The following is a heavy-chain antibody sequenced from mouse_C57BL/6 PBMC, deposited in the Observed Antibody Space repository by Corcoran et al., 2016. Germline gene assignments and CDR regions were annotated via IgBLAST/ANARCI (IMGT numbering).Heavy chain of an antibody. CDR1: GYTFTDYY. J-gene: IGHJ1*03. CDR3: AREGAYYYEGFDV. D-gene: IGHD1-1*01. CDR2: IYPGSGNT. Sequence: QVQLQQSGAELVRPGASVKLSCKASGYTFTDYYINWVKQRPGQGLEWIARIYPGSGNTYYNEKFKGKATLTAEKSSSTAYMQLSSLTSEDSAVYFCAREGAYYYEGFDVWGTGTTVTVSS. V-gene: IGHV1-76*01.